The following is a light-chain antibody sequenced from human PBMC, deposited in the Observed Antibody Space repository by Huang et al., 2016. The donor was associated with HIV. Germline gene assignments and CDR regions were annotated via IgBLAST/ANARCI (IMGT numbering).Light chain of an antibody. CDR2: GAS. Sequence: EIVMTQSPATLSVSPGERATLSCRASQSVSSNLAWYQQKPGQAPRLLIYGASTRATGVPARLSGSGSGTEFTLSITSLQSEEFAVYYCQHYANWPWFTFGQGT. CDR3: QHYANWPWFT. V-gene: IGKV3-15*01. J-gene: IGKJ2*01. CDR1: QSVSSN.